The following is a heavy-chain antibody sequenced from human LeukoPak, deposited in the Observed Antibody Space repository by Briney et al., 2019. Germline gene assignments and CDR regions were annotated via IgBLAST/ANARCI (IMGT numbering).Heavy chain of an antibody. CDR2: IYSGGST. V-gene: IGHV3-53*01. Sequence: PGGSLRLSCAASGFTASSNYMNWVRQAPGKGLEWVSVIYSGGSTYYADSVKGRFSISRDNSKNTLYLQMNSLRAEDTAVYYCARDAPERRNAFDIWGQGTMVTVAS. CDR1: GFTASSNY. CDR3: ARDAPERRNAFDI. J-gene: IGHJ3*02. D-gene: IGHD1-1*01.